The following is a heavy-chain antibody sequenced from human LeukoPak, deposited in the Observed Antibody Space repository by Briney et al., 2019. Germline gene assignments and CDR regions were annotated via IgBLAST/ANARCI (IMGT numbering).Heavy chain of an antibody. CDR1: GGSISSSSYY. J-gene: IGHJ4*02. D-gene: IGHD3-22*01. CDR3: ARVPMTEIIDY. CDR2: IYYSGST. V-gene: IGHV4-39*07. Sequence: KSSETLSLTCTVSGGSISSSSYYWGWIRQPPGKGLEWIGSIYYSGSTYYNPSLKSRVTISVDTSKNQFSLKLSSVTAADTAVYYCARVPMTEIIDYWGQGTLVTVSS.